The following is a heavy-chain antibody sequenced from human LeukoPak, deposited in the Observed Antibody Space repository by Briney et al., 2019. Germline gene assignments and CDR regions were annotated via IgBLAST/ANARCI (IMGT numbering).Heavy chain of an antibody. CDR3: AREPSPLVYGWFDP. CDR2: IYTSGST. V-gene: IGHV4-4*07. Sequence: SETLSLTCTVSGGSISSYYWSWIRQPAGKGLEWIGRIYTSGSTNYNPSLKSRVTISVDTSKNQFSLKLSSVTAADTAVYYCAREPSPLVYGWFDPWGQGTLVTVSS. CDR1: GGSISSYY. J-gene: IGHJ5*02. D-gene: IGHD1-14*01.